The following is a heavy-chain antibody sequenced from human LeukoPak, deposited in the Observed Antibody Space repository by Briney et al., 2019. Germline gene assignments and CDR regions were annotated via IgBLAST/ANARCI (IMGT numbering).Heavy chain of an antibody. D-gene: IGHD4-23*01. CDR1: GYTFTSYD. CDR3: ARNPANDYGGNDQDY. J-gene: IGHJ4*02. Sequence: GASVKVSCKASGYTFTSYDINWVRQATGQGLEWMGWMNPNSGNTGYAQKFQGRVTMTRNTSISTAYMELSSLSSEDTAVYYCARNPANDYGGNDQDYWGQGTLVTVSS. CDR2: MNPNSGNT. V-gene: IGHV1-8*01.